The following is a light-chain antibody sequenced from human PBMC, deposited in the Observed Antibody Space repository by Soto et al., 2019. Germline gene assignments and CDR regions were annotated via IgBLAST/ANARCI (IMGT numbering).Light chain of an antibody. CDR3: LLLYRGNRRV. CDR1: TGPVTSSHY. Sequence: QAVVTQEPSLTVSPGGTVTLTCGSSTGPVTSSHYPYCFQQKPGQAPRTLIYDTSNRYSWTPARFSASLLGDKAALTLSGAQPEDEADYYCLLLYRGNRRVFGAGTKLTVL. J-gene: IGLJ1*01. CDR2: DTS. V-gene: IGLV7-46*01.